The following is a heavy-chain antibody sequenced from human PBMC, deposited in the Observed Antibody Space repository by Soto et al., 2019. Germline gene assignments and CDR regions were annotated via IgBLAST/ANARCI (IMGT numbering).Heavy chain of an antibody. V-gene: IGHV3-33*03. J-gene: IGHJ1*01. Sequence: QVQLVESGGGVVQPGRSLRLSCAASGFSFSDNAMHWVRQTPGKGLEWVAIIWYDGSNKYYGDSVKGRFTISRDNSKNMVYLQMNSLRVEDTAVSYCARGGVSARSDIWGQGTLVILSS. D-gene: IGHD6-6*01. CDR1: GFSFSDNA. CDR3: ARGGVSARSDI. CDR2: IWYDGSNK.